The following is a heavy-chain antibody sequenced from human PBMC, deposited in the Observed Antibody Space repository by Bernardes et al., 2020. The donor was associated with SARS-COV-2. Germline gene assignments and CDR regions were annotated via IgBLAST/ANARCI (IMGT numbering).Heavy chain of an antibody. CDR3: SRQEDY. Sequence: GGSLRLSCTTSGFNLADYAMTWYRQAPGKGLEWVGFIKRKVYGVTAEYAPSVKGRFTISRDDSRGIAYLQMNSLKTEDTAVYYCSRQEDYWGQGTLVTVSS. CDR2: IKRKVYGVTA. J-gene: IGHJ4*02. V-gene: IGHV3-49*03. CDR1: GFNLADYA.